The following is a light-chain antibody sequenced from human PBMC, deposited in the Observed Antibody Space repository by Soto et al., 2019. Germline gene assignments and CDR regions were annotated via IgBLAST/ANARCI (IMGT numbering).Light chain of an antibody. CDR2: DVS. CDR3: CSYAGSYGV. CDR1: SSDVGGYNY. Sequence: QSALTQPRSVSGSPGQSVTISCTGTSSDVGGYNYVSWYQHHPGKAPKLMIYDVSKRPSGVPDRFSGSKSGNTASLTISGLQAEDEADYYCCSYAGSYGVFGGGTKVTVL. V-gene: IGLV2-11*01. J-gene: IGLJ2*01.